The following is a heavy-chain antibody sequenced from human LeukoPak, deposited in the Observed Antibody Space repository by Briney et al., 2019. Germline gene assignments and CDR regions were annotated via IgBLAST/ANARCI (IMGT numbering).Heavy chain of an antibody. CDR2: INHSGST. D-gene: IGHD1-26*01. V-gene: IGHV4-34*01. J-gene: IGHJ3*02. CDR1: GGSFGGFY. Sequence: SETLSLTCAVYGGSFGGFYWSWIRQPPGKGLEWIGEINHSGSTNYNPSLKSRVTISVDTSKNQFSLKLSSATAADTAVYYCAGPSRGSYGRRDDAFDIWGQGTMVTVSS. CDR3: AGPSRGSYGRRDDAFDI.